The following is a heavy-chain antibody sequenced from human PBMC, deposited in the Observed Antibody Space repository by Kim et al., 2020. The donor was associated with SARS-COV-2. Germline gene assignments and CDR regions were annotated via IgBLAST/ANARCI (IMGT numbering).Heavy chain of an antibody. CDR2: NAGSDGTT. V-gene: IGHV3-23*01. D-gene: IGHD3-10*01. CDR1: GFTFGNYA. J-gene: IGHJ4*02. CDR3: AKRGRGTGRLDLDY. Sequence: GGSLRLSCAASGFTFGNYAMAWVRQAPGRGLEWVSANAGSDGTTYYADSMKGRFTISRDNSKNTLYLQMSSLSAEDTAIYYCAKRGRGTGRLDLDYWGQGTLVSVSS.